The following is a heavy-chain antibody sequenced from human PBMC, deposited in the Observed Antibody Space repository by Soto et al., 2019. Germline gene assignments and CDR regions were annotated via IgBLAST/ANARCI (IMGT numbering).Heavy chain of an antibody. CDR3: AKDWRYSDNSGYDYFDY. CDR1: GFTFSTYG. J-gene: IGHJ4*02. D-gene: IGHD3-22*01. V-gene: IGHV3-30*18. Sequence: GSLRLSCAASGFTFSTYGMHWVRQAPGKGLEWVAVITYDASNKFYADSVKGRFTISRGNSKNTLYLQMNSLRVEDTAVYYCAKDWRYSDNSGYDYFDYWGQGTLVTVSS. CDR2: ITYDASNK.